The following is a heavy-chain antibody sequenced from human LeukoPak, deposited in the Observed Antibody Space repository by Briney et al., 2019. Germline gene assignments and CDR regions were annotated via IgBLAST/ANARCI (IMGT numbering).Heavy chain of an antibody. V-gene: IGHV3-74*01. D-gene: IGHD2-21*02. Sequence: GGSLRLSCAASGFTFSSYWMNWVRQAPGKGLVWDSRINSDGSSTSYADSVKGRFTISRDNAKNTLYLQMNSLRAEDTAVYYCARDIIPYCGGDCYDNWFDPWGQGTLVTVSS. J-gene: IGHJ5*02. CDR1: GFTFSSYW. CDR3: ARDIIPYCGGDCYDNWFDP. CDR2: INSDGSST.